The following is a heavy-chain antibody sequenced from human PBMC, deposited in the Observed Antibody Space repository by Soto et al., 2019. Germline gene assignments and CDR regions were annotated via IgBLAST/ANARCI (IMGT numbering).Heavy chain of an antibody. Sequence: PSETLSLTCIVSGGSVGSGAYYWSWIRQPPGNALEWIGYIQYSGDTNYNLSLKSRVTISVDMSRNRFSLKLTSVTAADTAFYYCARHDYSDRAFDLWGQGTMVTVSS. CDR3: ARHDYSDRAFDL. CDR1: GGSVGSGAYY. V-gene: IGHV4-61*08. D-gene: IGHD3-22*01. J-gene: IGHJ3*01. CDR2: IQYSGDT.